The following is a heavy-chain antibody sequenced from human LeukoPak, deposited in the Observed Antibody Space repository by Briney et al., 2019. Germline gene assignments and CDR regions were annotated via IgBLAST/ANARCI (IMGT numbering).Heavy chain of an antibody. Sequence: GGSLRLSCAASGFTFSSYAMSWVRQAPGKGLEWVSAISGSGGSTYYADSVKGRFTISRGNSKNTLYLQMNSLRAEDTAVYYCAKNRAYDFWSGYYFHWGQGTLVTVSS. J-gene: IGHJ4*02. CDR1: GFTFSSYA. D-gene: IGHD3-3*01. V-gene: IGHV3-23*01. CDR3: AKNRAYDFWSGYYFH. CDR2: ISGSGGST.